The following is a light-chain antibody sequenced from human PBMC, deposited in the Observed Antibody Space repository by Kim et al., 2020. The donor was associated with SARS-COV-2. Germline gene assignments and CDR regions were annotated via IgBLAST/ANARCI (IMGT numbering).Light chain of an antibody. CDR2: EVS. V-gene: IGLV2-8*01. CDR3: SSYAGSNNFV. J-gene: IGLJ1*01. Sequence: QSALTQPPSASGSPGQSVTISCTGTSSDVGGHNYVSWYQQHPGKVPKLMIYEVSRRPSGVPVRFSGSKSGNTASLTVSGLQAEDEADYYCSSYAGSNNFVFGTGTKVTVL. CDR1: SSDVGGHNY.